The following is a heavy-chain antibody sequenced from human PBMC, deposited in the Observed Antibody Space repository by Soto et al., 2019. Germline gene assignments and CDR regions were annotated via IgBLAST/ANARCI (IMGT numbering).Heavy chain of an antibody. Sequence: SETLSLTCAVSGASINGGGSSWGLIRQPPGKGLEWIGYIYHSGSTYYNPSLKSRVTISVDRSKNQFSLKLSSVTAADTAVYYCARGDLEADYYYGMDVWGQGTTVTVSS. CDR1: GASINGGGSS. D-gene: IGHD1-1*01. CDR3: ARGDLEADYYYGMDV. V-gene: IGHV4-30-2*01. J-gene: IGHJ6*02. CDR2: IYHSGST.